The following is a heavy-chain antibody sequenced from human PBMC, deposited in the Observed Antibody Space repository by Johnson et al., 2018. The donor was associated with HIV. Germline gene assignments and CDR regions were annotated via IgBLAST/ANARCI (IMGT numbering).Heavy chain of an antibody. CDR2: IRYDGSNK. CDR1: GFTFSSYG. V-gene: IGHV3-33*01. D-gene: IGHD2-15*01. CDR3: ARSKDCRGGSCPDGFDI. J-gene: IGHJ3*02. Sequence: QVQLVESGGGVVQPGRSLRLSCAASGFTFSSYGMHWVRQAPGKGLEWVAFIRYDGSNKYYADSVQGRFNIYRDNAKKSLYLRMNSLRAEDTAMYYCARSKDCRGGSCPDGFDIWGQGTMVIVSS.